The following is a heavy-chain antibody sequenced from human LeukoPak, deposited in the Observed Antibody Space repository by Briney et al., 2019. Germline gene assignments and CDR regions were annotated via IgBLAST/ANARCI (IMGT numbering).Heavy chain of an antibody. J-gene: IGHJ4*02. CDR2: INPNSGGT. CDR1: GYTFTGYY. D-gene: IGHD1-26*01. CDR3: ARDKWELQDAEYYFDY. V-gene: IGHV1-2*02. Sequence: ASVKVSCKASGYTFTGYYMHWVRQAPGQGLEWMGWINPNSGGTNYAQKFQGRVTMTRDTSISTAYMELSRLRSDDTAVYYCARDKWELQDAEYYFDYWGQGTLVTVSS.